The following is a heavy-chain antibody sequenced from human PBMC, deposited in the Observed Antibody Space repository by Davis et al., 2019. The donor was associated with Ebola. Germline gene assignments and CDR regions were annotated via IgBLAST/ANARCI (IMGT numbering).Heavy chain of an antibody. D-gene: IGHD2-15*01. J-gene: IGHJ6*02. CDR1: GFTFSSYA. V-gene: IGHV3-23*01. Sequence: GESLKISCAASGFTFSSYAMSWLRLAPGKGLEWVSLMTGSGYITYYADSVKGRFTVSRDNAKNTLYLQMNSLRAEDTALYYCARGCSGDTCNLHDMDLWGQGTTVTVSS. CDR2: MTGSGYIT. CDR3: ARGCSGDTCNLHDMDL.